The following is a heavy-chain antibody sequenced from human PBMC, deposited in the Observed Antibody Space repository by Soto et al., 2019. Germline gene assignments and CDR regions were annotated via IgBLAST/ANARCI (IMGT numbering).Heavy chain of an antibody. CDR3: ARAAVPAAIRGTGWFDP. Sequence: GGSLRLSCAASGFAFSSYVLHWVRRAPGNGPEWVSAIGTGGDTYYADSVMGRFTISRDNAKKSLYLQMNSLIAEDMAVYYCARAAVPAAIRGTGWFDPWGQGTLVTVSS. V-gene: IGHV3-13*01. J-gene: IGHJ5*02. CDR2: IGTGGDT. D-gene: IGHD2-2*02. CDR1: GFAFSSYV.